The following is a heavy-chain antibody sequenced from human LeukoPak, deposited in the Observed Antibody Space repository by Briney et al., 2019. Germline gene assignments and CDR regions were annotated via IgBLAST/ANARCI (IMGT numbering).Heavy chain of an antibody. CDR3: AELGITMIGGV. Sequence: GRTLRLSCAASRFTFSSYGMSWVRQAPGKGLEWVSAISGTGGTTYYADSVKGRFTISRDNSKNTVYLQMNSLRAEDTAVYYCAELGITMIGGVWGKGTTVTISS. D-gene: IGHD3-10*02. CDR2: ISGTGGTT. CDR1: RFTFSSYG. V-gene: IGHV3-23*01. J-gene: IGHJ6*04.